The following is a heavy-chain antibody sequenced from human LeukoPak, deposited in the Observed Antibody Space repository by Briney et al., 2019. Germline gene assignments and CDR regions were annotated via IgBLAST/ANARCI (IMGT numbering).Heavy chain of an antibody. CDR2: ISSSGTTI. J-gene: IGHJ6*02. CDR1: GFTFSTYS. Sequence: GGSLRLSCAASGFTFSTYSMNWVRQAPGKGLEWVSYISSSGTTIYYADSVKGRFTISRDNAKNSLYLQMSSLRAEDTAVYYCAKALATRHMDVWGQGTTVTVSS. V-gene: IGHV3-48*04. CDR3: AKALATRHMDV.